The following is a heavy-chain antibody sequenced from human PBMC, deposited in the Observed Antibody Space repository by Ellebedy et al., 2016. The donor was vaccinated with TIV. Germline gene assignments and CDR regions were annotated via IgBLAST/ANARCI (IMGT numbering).Heavy chain of an antibody. CDR3: ARETETVRGVTPPYYYYYGMDV. CDR2: IYPGDSDT. J-gene: IGHJ6*02. V-gene: IGHV5-51*01. Sequence: KVSCKGSGYSFTSYWIGWVRQMPGKGLEWMGIIYPGDSDTRYSPSFQGQVTISADKSISTAYLQWSSLKASDTAMYYCARETETVRGVTPPYYYYYGMDVWGQGTTVTVSS. CDR1: GYSFTSYW. D-gene: IGHD3-10*01.